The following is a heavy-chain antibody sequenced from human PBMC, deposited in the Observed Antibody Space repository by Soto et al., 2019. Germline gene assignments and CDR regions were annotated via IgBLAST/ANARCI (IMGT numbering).Heavy chain of an antibody. CDR3: ASGGAVAKPALYYYYGMDV. V-gene: IGHV4-4*02. Sequence: PSETLSLTCAVSGGSISSSNWWSWVRQPPGKGLEWIGEIYHSGSTNYNPSIKSRVTISVDKSKNQFSLKLSSVTAADTAVYYCASGGAVAKPALYYYYGMDVWGQGTTVTVSS. CDR2: IYHSGST. CDR1: GGSISSSNW. D-gene: IGHD6-19*01. J-gene: IGHJ6*02.